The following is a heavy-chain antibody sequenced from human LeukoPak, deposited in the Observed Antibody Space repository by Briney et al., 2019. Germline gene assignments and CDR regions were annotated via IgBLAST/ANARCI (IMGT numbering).Heavy chain of an antibody. CDR3: AREDSSGSGEDY. CDR2: IQQDGSEK. CDR1: GFTFSTFW. D-gene: IGHD3-22*01. J-gene: IGHJ4*02. V-gene: IGHV3-7*01. Sequence: GGSLRLPCAASGFTFSTFWMSWVRQAPGKGLEWVANIQQDGSEKYYVDSVKGRFTISRDNAKNSLYLQMNSLRAEDTAVYYCAREDSSGSGEDYWGQGTLVTVSS.